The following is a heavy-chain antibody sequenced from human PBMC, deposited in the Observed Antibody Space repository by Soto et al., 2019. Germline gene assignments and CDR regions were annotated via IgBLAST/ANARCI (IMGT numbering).Heavy chain of an antibody. CDR2: ISGSGGST. CDR3: AKNLYYYDVSGLH. D-gene: IGHD3-22*01. V-gene: IGHV3-23*01. CDR1: GFTFSSYA. Sequence: EVQLLESGGGLVQPGGSLRLSCAASGFTFSSYAMSWVRQAPGKGLEWVSAISGSGGSTYYADSVKGRFTISRDNSKNTLYLQMNSLRAGDTAVYYCAKNLYYYDVSGLHWGQGTLVTVSS. J-gene: IGHJ4*02.